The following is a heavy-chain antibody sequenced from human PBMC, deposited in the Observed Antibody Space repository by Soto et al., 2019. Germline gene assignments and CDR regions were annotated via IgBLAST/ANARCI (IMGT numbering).Heavy chain of an antibody. CDR2: ISTYTGNT. CDR1: GYTFTNYD. Sequence: QVHLVQSGAEVKKPGASVKVSCKASGYTFTNYDINWVRQVPGQGLEWMGWISTYTGNTNYAQKLQGRVTMTTDTSNSTAYKELRSLRSDDTAVYYCARGYYYGSGRPTPGGMDVWGQGTTVTVSS. V-gene: IGHV1-18*01. CDR3: ARGYYYGSGRPTPGGMDV. D-gene: IGHD3-10*01. J-gene: IGHJ6*02.